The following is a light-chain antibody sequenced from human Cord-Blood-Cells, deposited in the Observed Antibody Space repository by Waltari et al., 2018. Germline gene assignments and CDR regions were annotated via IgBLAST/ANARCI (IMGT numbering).Light chain of an antibody. CDR3: QQYDNLPLT. V-gene: IGKV1-33*01. J-gene: IGKJ5*01. CDR2: DAS. Sequence: DIQMTQSPSSLSASVGVRVTITCHASQDISNYLNRYQQKPGKAPRLLIYDASKLETGVPARFSGSGSGTDFTLTISSLQPEDIATYYCQQYDNLPLTFGQGTRLEIK. CDR1: QDISNY.